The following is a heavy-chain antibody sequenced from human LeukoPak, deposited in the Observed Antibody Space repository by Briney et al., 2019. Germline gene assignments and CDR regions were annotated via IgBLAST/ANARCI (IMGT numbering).Heavy chain of an antibody. J-gene: IGHJ4*02. D-gene: IGHD2-2*02. Sequence: SETLSLTCTVSGGSISSSSYYWGWIRQPPGKGLEWIGSIYYSGSTYYNPSLKSRVTISVDTSKNQFSLKLSSVTAADTAVYYCARASRGYCSSTSCYRRAAFDYWGQGTLVTVSS. CDR2: IYYSGST. CDR3: ARASRGYCSSTSCYRRAAFDY. V-gene: IGHV4-39*07. CDR1: GGSISSSSYY.